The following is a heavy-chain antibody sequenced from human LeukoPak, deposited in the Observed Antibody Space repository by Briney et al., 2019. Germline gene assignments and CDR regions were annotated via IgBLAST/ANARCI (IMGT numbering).Heavy chain of an antibody. J-gene: IGHJ6*03. D-gene: IGHD6-19*01. CDR3: ARDAIIAVAGNYYYYYMDV. CDR1: GFTFSSYW. Sequence: GGSLRLSCAASGFTFSSYWMSWVRQAPGKGLEWVANIKQDGSEKYYVDSVKGRFTISRDNAKNSLYLQMNSLRAEDTAVYYCARDAIIAVAGNYYYYYMDVWGKGTTVTVSS. V-gene: IGHV3-7*01. CDR2: IKQDGSEK.